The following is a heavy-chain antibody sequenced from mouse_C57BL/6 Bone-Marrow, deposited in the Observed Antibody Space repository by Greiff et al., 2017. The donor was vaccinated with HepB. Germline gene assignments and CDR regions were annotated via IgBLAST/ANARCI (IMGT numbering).Heavy chain of an antibody. CDR1: GFNIKDDY. V-gene: IGHV14-4*01. J-gene: IGHJ2*01. CDR2: IDPENGDT. Sequence: VQLQQSGAELVRPGASVKLSCTASGFNIKDDYMHWVKQRPEQGLEWIGWIDPENGDTEYASKFQGKATITADTSSNTTYLQLSSLTSEDTAVYYCTIQDFDYWGQGTTLTVSS. CDR3: TIQDFDY.